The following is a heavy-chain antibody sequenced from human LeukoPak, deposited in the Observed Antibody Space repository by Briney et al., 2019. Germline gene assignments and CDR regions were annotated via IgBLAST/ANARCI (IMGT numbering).Heavy chain of an antibody. V-gene: IGHV3-23*01. J-gene: IGHJ4*02. Sequence: GGSLRLSCAASGFPFSTYAMSWVRQAPGKGLEWVSGITGSDSSTYYADSVRGRFTISRDNSKNTLYLQMNSLRADDTAVYYCAKGGTPFDYGGNSVYWGQGTLVTVSS. D-gene: IGHD4-23*01. CDR1: GFPFSTYA. CDR3: AKGGTPFDYGGNSVY. CDR2: ITGSDSST.